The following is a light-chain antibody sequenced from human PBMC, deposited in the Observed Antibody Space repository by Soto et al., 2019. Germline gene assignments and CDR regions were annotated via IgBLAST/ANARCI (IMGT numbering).Light chain of an antibody. CDR2: DNN. J-gene: IGLJ2*01. CDR3: GPWDTSLSAVV. CDR1: NSNIGNNY. Sequence: QSVLTQPPSVSAAPGQKVTISCSGSNSNIGNNYVSWYQHLPGTAPKLLIYDNNERPSGIPDRFSGSKSGTSATLGITGLQTWDEADYYCGPWDTSLSAVVFGGGTKLTVL. V-gene: IGLV1-51*01.